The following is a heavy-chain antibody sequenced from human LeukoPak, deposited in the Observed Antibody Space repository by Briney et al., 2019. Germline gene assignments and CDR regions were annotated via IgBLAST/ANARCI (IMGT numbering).Heavy chain of an antibody. D-gene: IGHD2-2*03. CDR1: GFTFSSYA. V-gene: IGHV3-64*01. J-gene: IGHJ6*03. CDR2: ISSNGGST. Sequence: PGGSLRLSCAASGFTFSSYAMHWVRQAPGKGLEYVSAISSNGGSTYYANSVKGRFTISRDNSKNTLYLQMGSLRAEDTAVYYCARSMDPYYYYYYMDVWGKGTTVTVSS. CDR3: ARSMDPYYYYYYMDV.